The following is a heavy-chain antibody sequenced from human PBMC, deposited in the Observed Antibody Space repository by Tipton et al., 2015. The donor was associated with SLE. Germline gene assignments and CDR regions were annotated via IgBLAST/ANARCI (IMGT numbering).Heavy chain of an antibody. CDR3: ARGFTVTGRGYYYYYYMDV. J-gene: IGHJ6*03. D-gene: IGHD4-11*01. CDR1: GGSISSYY. V-gene: IGHV4-59*01. Sequence: TLSLTCSVSGGSISSYYWSWIRQPPGKGLEWIGYIYYSGSTNYSPSLKSRVTISVDTSKNQFTLKLSSVTAADTAVYYCARGFTVTGRGYYYYYYMDVWSKGTTVTVSS. CDR2: IYYSGST.